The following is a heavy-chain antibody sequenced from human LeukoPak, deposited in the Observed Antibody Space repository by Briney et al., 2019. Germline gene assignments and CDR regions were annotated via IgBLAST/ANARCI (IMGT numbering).Heavy chain of an antibody. V-gene: IGHV4-59*01. CDR1: GGSISSYY. J-gene: IGHJ4*02. CDR3: ARGFDSKSTYFDY. Sequence: SETLSLTCTVSGGSISSYYWSWIRQPPGKGLEWIGYTYYSGSTNYNPSLWSRVTISVDTSKNQFSLKLSSVTAADTAVYYCARGFDSKSTYFDYWGQGTLVTVSS. CDR2: TYYSGST. D-gene: IGHD5-12*01.